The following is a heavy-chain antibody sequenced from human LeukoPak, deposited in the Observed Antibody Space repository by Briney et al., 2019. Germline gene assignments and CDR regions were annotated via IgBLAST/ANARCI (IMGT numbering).Heavy chain of an antibody. J-gene: IGHJ2*01. D-gene: IGHD6-19*01. V-gene: IGHV4-59*08. Sequence: SETLSLTCTVSGGSISSYYWSWIRQPPGKGLEWIGYIYYSGSTYYNPSLKSRVTISVDTSKNQFSLKLSSVTAADTAVYFCTRQYTSDPWFFDLWGRGTLVTVSS. CDR2: IYYSGST. CDR3: TRQYTSDPWFFDL. CDR1: GGSISSYY.